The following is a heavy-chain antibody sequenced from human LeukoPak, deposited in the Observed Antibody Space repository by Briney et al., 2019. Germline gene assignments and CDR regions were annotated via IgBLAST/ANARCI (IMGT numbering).Heavy chain of an antibody. CDR2: INWNGGST. J-gene: IGHJ4*02. V-gene: IGHV3-23*01. CDR3: AKNEATTASQDY. Sequence: GSLRLSCAASGFTFDDYGMSWVRQDPGKGLEWVSGINWNGGSTYYADSVKGRFTISRDNSKNTLYLQMNSLRAEDTAVYYCAKNEATTASQDYWGQGTLVTVSS. D-gene: IGHD4-11*01. CDR1: GFTFDDYG.